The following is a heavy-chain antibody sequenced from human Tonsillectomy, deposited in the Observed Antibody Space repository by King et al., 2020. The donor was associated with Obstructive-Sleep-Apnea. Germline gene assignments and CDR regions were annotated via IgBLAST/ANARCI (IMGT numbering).Heavy chain of an antibody. D-gene: IGHD2-15*01. Sequence: VQLVESGGGLVKPGGSLRLSCVGYGFTFSDYYMTWIRQAPGKGLEWVSYISSSGSSMYYGDSVKGRFTISRDNAKNSLYLQMNSLTADDTAVYYCARDPGSRASLDYWGQGTLVTVSS. J-gene: IGHJ4*02. CDR1: GFTFSDYY. CDR3: ARDPGSRASLDY. V-gene: IGHV3-11*01. CDR2: ISSSGSSM.